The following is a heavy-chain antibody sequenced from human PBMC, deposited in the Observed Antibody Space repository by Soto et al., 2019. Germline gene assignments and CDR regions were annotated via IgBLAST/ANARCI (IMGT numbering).Heavy chain of an antibody. CDR2: TRNKANSYTT. CDR3: ARGRITLFGVVINYYGMDV. D-gene: IGHD3-3*01. Sequence: XESLRLSCAASGFTFSDHYMDWVRQAPGKGLEWVGRTRNKANSYTTEYAASVKGRFTISRDDSKNSLYLQMNSLKTEDTAVYYCARGRITLFGVVINYYGMDVWGQGTTVTVSS. CDR1: GFTFSDHY. J-gene: IGHJ6*02. V-gene: IGHV3-72*01.